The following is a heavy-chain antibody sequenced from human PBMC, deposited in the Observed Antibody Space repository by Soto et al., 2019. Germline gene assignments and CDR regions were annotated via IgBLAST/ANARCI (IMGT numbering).Heavy chain of an antibody. CDR3: ARQTPGAMVRGVIPYYYYYMDV. Sequence: SETLSLTCTVSGGSISSYYWSWIRQPPGKGLEWIGYIYYSGSTNYNPSLKSRVTISVDTSKSQFSLKLSSVTAADTAVYYCARQTPGAMVRGVIPYYYYYMDVWGKGTTVTVSS. D-gene: IGHD3-10*01. CDR1: GGSISSYY. J-gene: IGHJ6*03. V-gene: IGHV4-59*08. CDR2: IYYSGST.